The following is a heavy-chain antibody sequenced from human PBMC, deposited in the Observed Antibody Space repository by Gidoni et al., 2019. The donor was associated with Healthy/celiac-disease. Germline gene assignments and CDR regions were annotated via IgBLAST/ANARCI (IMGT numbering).Heavy chain of an antibody. V-gene: IGHV3-21*01. Sequence: EVQLVASGGGLVKPGGSLRLSCAASGFTFSSYSMNWVRQAPGKGLEWVSSISSSSSYIYYADSVKGRFTISRDNAKNSLYLQMNSLRAEDTAVYYCARDVGVVSAMEDYWGQGTLVTVSS. CDR1: GFTFSSYS. D-gene: IGHD5-18*01. CDR3: ARDVGVVSAMEDY. CDR2: ISSSSSYI. J-gene: IGHJ4*02.